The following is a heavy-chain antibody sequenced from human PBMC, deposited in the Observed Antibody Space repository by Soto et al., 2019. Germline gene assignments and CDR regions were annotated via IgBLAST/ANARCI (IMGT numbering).Heavy chain of an antibody. CDR2: IYYSGST. CDR1: GGSISSYY. V-gene: IGHV4-59*08. CDR3: ARHNYGSGSTYFDY. J-gene: IGHJ4*02. D-gene: IGHD3-10*01. Sequence: PSETLSLTCTVSGGSISSYYWSSIRQPPGKGLEWIGYIYYSGSTNYNPSLKSRDTISVDTSKNQFSLKLNSMTAADTAVYYCARHNYGSGSTYFDYWGQGTLVTVS.